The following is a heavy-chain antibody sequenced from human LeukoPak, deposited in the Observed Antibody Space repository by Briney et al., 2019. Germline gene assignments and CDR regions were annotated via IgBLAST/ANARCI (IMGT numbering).Heavy chain of an antibody. CDR3: ARDVGEYCSSVSCYASDY. Sequence: ASVKVSCKASGYTFTGYYMHWVRQAPGQGLEWMGWINPNSGGTNYAQKFQGRVTMTRDTSISIGYMELSRLRSDDTAVYYCARDVGEYCSSVSCYASDYWGQGTLVTVSS. CDR1: GYTFTGYY. D-gene: IGHD2-2*01. CDR2: INPNSGGT. V-gene: IGHV1-2*02. J-gene: IGHJ4*02.